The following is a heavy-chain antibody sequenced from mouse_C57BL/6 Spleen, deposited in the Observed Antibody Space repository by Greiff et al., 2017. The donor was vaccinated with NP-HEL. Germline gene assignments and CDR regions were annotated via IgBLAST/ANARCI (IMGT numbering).Heavy chain of an antibody. Sequence: EVKLVESEGGLVQPGSSMKLSCTASGFTFSDYYMAWVRQVPEKGLEWVANINYDGSSTYYLDSLKSRFIISRDNAKNILYLQMSSLKSEDTATYYCAREGDYDVRDWYFDVWGTGTTVTVSS. CDR2: INYDGSST. V-gene: IGHV5-16*01. CDR3: AREGDYDVRDWYFDV. D-gene: IGHD2-4*01. CDR1: GFTFSDYY. J-gene: IGHJ1*03.